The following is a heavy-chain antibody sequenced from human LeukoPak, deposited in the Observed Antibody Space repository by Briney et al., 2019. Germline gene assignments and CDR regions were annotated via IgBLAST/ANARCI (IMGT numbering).Heavy chain of an antibody. D-gene: IGHD3-22*01. J-gene: IGHJ4*02. CDR1: GGSFSGYY. Sequence: SETLSLTCAVYGGSFSGYYWSWIPQPPGKGLEWIGEINHSGSTNYNPSLKSRVTISVDTSKNQFSLKLSSVTAADTAVYYCARGHPYYYDSSGYRKNFDYLGQGTLVTVSS. CDR2: INHSGST. V-gene: IGHV4-34*01. CDR3: ARGHPYYYDSSGYRKNFDY.